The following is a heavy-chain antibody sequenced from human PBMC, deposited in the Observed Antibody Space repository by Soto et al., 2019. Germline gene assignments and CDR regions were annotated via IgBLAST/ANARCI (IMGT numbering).Heavy chain of an antibody. CDR2: IIPIFGTA. J-gene: IGHJ4*02. CDR3: ARVRAIDYYDRSGYFFDY. CDR1: GGTFSSYA. D-gene: IGHD3-22*01. V-gene: IGHV1-69*01. Sequence: QVQLVQSGAEVKKPGSSVKVSCKASGGTFSSYAISWVRQAPGQGLEWMGGIIPIFGTANYAQKFQGRVTITADESTSTAYMELSRLRSENTAVYYCARVRAIDYYDRSGYFFDYWGQGTLVTVSS.